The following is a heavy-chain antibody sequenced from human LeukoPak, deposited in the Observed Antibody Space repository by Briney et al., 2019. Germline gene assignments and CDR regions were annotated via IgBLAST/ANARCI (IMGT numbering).Heavy chain of an antibody. D-gene: IGHD6-19*01. CDR1: GFKFSSYS. V-gene: IGHV3-21*01. CDR2: ISSSSSYI. J-gene: IGHJ4*02. CDR3: ARHLQWLVLRYFDY. Sequence: PGGSLRLSCAASGFKFSSYSMKWVRQAPGKGLEWVSFISSSSSYIYYADSLKGRFTISRDSAKNSLYLQMNSLRAEDTAVYYCARHLQWLVLRYFDYWGQGTLVTVSS.